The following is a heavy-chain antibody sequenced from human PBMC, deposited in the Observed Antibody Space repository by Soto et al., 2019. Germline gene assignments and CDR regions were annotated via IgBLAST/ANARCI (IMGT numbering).Heavy chain of an antibody. Sequence: SETLSLTCSVSGDSISSSGYYWSWIRQRPGKGLEWIGNIYYSGSSYNNPSLKSRVTIPVNTSKNQFSLNLRSVTAADTAVYYCSRDSDYYSSGSFDYWGQGTLVTVSS. V-gene: IGHV4-31*03. D-gene: IGHD3-10*01. CDR1: GDSISSSGYY. J-gene: IGHJ4*02. CDR3: SRDSDYYSSGSFDY. CDR2: IYYSGSS.